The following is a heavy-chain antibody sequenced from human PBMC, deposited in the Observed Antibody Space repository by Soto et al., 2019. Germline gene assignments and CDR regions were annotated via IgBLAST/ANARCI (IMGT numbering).Heavy chain of an antibody. D-gene: IGHD6-19*01. Sequence: QMQLVQSGPEVKKPGTSVKGSCKASGFTFTSSAVQWVRQGRGQRLEWIGWIVVGSGNTNYAQKFQERVTITRDMSTSTAYMELSSLRSEDTAVYYCAAVGGSGWAAYEGWFDPWGQGTLVTVSS. CDR2: IVVGSGNT. CDR3: AAVGGSGWAAYEGWFDP. V-gene: IGHV1-58*01. J-gene: IGHJ5*02. CDR1: GFTFTSSA.